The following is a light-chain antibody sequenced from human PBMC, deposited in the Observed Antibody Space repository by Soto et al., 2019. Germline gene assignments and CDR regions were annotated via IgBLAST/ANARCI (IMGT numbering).Light chain of an antibody. CDR2: EVS. CDR3: CSYAGSSTSYV. CDR1: SSDVGSYNL. V-gene: IGLV2-23*02. Sequence: QSALTQPASVSGSPGQSITISCTGTSSDVGSYNLVSWYQQHPGKAPKVMIYEVSKRPSGVSNRFSGSKSGNTASLTISGLQAEDEADYYCCSYAGSSTSYVFGTGTQLTVL. J-gene: IGLJ1*01.